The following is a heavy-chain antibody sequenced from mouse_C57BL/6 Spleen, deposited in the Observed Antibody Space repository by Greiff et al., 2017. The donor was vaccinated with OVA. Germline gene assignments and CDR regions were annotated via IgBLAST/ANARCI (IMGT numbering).Heavy chain of an antibody. CDR3: ARCSAGLGWFAD. CDR1: GYTFTSYW. V-gene: IGHV1-55*01. Sequence: QVQLQQPGAELVKPGASVKMSCKASGYTFTSYWITWVKQRPGQGLEWIGDIYPGSGSTNYNEQFKSQATLTVDTSSRTAYMLLRSPTSEDSAVNYYARCSAGLGWFADWGQGTLVTVSA. D-gene: IGHD3-2*02. CDR2: IYPGSGST. J-gene: IGHJ3*01.